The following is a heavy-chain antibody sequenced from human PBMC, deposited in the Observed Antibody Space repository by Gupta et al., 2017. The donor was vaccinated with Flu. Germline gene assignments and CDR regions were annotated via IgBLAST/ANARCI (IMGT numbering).Heavy chain of an antibody. CDR3: ARAPFESIAAAGEFDY. CDR2: IYYSGST. V-gene: IGHV4-59*01. D-gene: IGHD6-13*01. J-gene: IGHJ4*02. Sequence: PPGKGLEWIGNIYYSGSTNYNPSLKSRVTISVDTSKNQFSLKLSSVTAADTAVYYCARAPFESIAAAGEFDYWGQGTLVTVSS.